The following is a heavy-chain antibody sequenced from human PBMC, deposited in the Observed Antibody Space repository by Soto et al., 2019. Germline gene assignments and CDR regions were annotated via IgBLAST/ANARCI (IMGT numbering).Heavy chain of an antibody. D-gene: IGHD5-18*01. CDR2: IIPIFGTA. CDR1: GGTFSSYA. V-gene: IGHV1-69*01. CDR3: AKSPNSYPPCYAFYF. J-gene: IGHJ3*01. Sequence: QVQLVQSGAEVKKPGSSVKVSCKASGGTFSSYAISWVRQAPGQGLEWMGGIIPIFGTANYAQKFQGRVTITEDESKSKTYMELSSLRSEDTAVYYCAKSPNSYPPCYAFYFWGQGTMVTVAS.